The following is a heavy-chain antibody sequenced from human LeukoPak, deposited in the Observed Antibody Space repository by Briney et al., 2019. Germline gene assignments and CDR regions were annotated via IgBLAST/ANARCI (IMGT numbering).Heavy chain of an antibody. J-gene: IGHJ1*01. CDR2: IYHSGST. D-gene: IGHD1-14*01. Sequence: PSQTLSLTCTVSGGSISSGGYYWSWIRQPPGKGLEWIGYIYHSGSTYYNPSLKSRVTISVDRSKNQFSLKLSSVTAADTAVYYCASIIPEEYFQRWGQGTLVTVSS. V-gene: IGHV4-30-2*01. CDR1: GGSISSGGYY. CDR3: ASIIPEEYFQR.